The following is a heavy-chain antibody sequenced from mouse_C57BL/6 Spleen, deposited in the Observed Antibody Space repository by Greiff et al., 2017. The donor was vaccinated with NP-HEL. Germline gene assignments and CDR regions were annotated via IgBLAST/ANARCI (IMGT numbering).Heavy chain of an antibody. CDR1: GYTFTDHT. Sequence: VQLQQSDAELVKPGASVKISCKVSGYTFTDHTIHWMKQRPEQGLEWIGYIYPRDGSTKYNEKFKGKATLTADKSSSTAYMQLNSLTSEDSAVYFCARSGGYGNYEDSYFDYWGQGTTLTVSS. V-gene: IGHV1-78*01. CDR3: ARSGGYGNYEDSYFDY. CDR2: IYPRDGST. D-gene: IGHD2-10*02. J-gene: IGHJ2*01.